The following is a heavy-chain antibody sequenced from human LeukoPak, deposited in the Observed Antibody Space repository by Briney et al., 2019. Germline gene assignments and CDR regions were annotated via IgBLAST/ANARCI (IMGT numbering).Heavy chain of an antibody. CDR3: SKEFVRHQMLFCFDS. CDR2: ISASGGTA. D-gene: IGHD2-2*01. J-gene: IGHJ4*02. CDR1: GFSFRSYA. Sequence: GGSLRLSCAASGFSFRSYALSWVRQAPGKGLEWGSIISASGGTANYADSAKGRFTISRDNSRNTLYLQMNSLRAEDTAVYYCSKEFVRHQMLFCFDSWGQGTPVTVSS. V-gene: IGHV3-23*01.